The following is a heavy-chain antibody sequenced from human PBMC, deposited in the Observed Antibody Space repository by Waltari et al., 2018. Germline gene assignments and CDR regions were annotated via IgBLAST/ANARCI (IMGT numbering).Heavy chain of an antibody. V-gene: IGHV1-2*02. CDR3: AREIPPKPRSMNLADF. J-gene: IGHJ4*02. Sequence: QVQLVQSGAELKKPGASVKVSCRPSGYTFSDYYIHWVRQAPGQGLEWMGWSDPYSGDTHFAQHFQGRVPLTRDTSISTAYMELSSLKADDTAVYYCAREIPPKPRSMNLADFWGQGTLVTVSS. D-gene: IGHD3-22*01. CDR1: GYTFSDYY. CDR2: SDPYSGDT.